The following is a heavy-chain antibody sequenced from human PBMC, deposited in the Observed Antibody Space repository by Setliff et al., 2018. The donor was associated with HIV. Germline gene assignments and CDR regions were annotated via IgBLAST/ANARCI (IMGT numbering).Heavy chain of an antibody. CDR3: ATVRIVAATEFDY. CDR2: VDPEDGET. Sequence: RASVKVSCKASGYTFTNYFMHWVRQAPGEGLGWVGRVDPEDGETRYAMTFQGSVTISADTSTDTTYLSLTSLRSQDTAVYYCATVRIVAATEFDYSGQGTVVTVSS. D-gene: IGHD1-26*01. V-gene: IGHV1-69-2*01. J-gene: IGHJ4*02. CDR1: GYTFTNYF.